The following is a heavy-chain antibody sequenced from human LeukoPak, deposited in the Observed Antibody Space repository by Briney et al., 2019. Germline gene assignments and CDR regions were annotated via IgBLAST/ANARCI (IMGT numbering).Heavy chain of an antibody. Sequence: PSQTLSLTCAISGDSVSSNSATWNWIRQSPSRGLEWLGRTYYRSKWYNDYAVSVKSRITINPDTSKNQFSLQLNSVTPEDTAVYYCARGADGYSSSWYAPTLAYYFDYWGQGTLVTVSS. CDR2: TYYRSKWYN. V-gene: IGHV6-1*01. D-gene: IGHD6-13*01. CDR1: GDSVSSNSAT. J-gene: IGHJ4*02. CDR3: ARGADGYSSSWYAPTLAYYFDY.